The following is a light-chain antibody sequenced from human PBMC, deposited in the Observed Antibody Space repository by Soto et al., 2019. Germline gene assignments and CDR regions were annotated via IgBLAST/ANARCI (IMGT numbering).Light chain of an antibody. J-gene: IGLJ2*01. CDR2: EVS. Sequence: QSALTQPASVSGSPGQSITISCTGTSSDVGGYNYVSWYQQHPGKAPKLIIYEVSNRPSGVSNRFSGSKSDYTASLTTSGLQAEDEAYYYCSSYTTSSTLLVFGGGTKLTVL. CDR1: SSDVGGYNY. CDR3: SSYTTSSTLLV. V-gene: IGLV2-14*01.